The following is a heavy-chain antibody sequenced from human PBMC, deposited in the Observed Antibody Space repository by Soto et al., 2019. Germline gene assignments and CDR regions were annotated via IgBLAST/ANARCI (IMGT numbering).Heavy chain of an antibody. CDR3: AKVRDSSGFDAFDI. V-gene: IGHV3-23*01. CDR2: ISGRGGST. CDR1: GFTFSSYA. Sequence: GGSLRLSCAASGFTFSSYAMSWVRQAPGKGLEWVSVISGRGGSTYYADSVKGRFTISRDNSKNTLYLQMNSLRAEDTARYYCAKVRDSSGFDAFDIWGQGTMVTVSS. J-gene: IGHJ3*02. D-gene: IGHD3-22*01.